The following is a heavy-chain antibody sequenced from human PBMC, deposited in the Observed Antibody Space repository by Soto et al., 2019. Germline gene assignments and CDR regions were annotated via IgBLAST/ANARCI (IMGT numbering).Heavy chain of an antibody. Sequence: QVQLVQSGAEVKKPGASVKVSCKASGYTFTSYYMHWVRQAPGQGLEWMGIINPSGGSTSYAQKFEGRVTMTRDTSTRTVYMELGSLGSEDTAVYYCASLLPGTGGRHGYYYMVVWGKGTTVTVSS. J-gene: IGHJ6*03. CDR3: ASLLPGTGGRHGYYYMVV. CDR2: INPSGGST. CDR1: GYTFTSYY. V-gene: IGHV1-46*03. D-gene: IGHD1-1*01.